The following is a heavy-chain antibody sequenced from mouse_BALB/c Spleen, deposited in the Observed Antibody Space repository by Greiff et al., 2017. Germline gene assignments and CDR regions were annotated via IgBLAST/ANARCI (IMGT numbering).Heavy chain of an antibody. D-gene: IGHD2-3*01. V-gene: IGHV14-3*02. CDR1: GFNIKDTY. J-gene: IGHJ4*01. CDR3: ARYDGSPMDY. Sequence: VQLQQSGAELVKPGASVKLSCTASGFNIKDTYMHWVKQRPEQGLEWIGRIDPANGNTKYDPKFQGKATITADTSSNTAYLQLSSLTSEDAAVYYCARYDGSPMDYWGQGTSVTVSS. CDR2: IDPANGNT.